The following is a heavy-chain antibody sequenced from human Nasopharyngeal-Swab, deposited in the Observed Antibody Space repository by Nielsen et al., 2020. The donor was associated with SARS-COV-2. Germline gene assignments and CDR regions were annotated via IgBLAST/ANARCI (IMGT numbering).Heavy chain of an antibody. CDR3: ARLITGTKNAFDI. Sequence: GGSLRLSCKGSGHSFTSYWIGWVRQMPGKGLEWMGIIYPGDSDTRYSPSFQGQVTISADKSISTAYLQWSSLKASDTAMYYCARLITGTKNAFDIWGQGTMVTVSS. D-gene: IGHD1-7*01. CDR1: GHSFTSYW. J-gene: IGHJ3*02. V-gene: IGHV5-51*01. CDR2: IYPGDSDT.